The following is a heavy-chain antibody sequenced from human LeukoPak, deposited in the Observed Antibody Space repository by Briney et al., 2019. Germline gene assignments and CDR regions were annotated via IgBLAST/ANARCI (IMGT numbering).Heavy chain of an antibody. V-gene: IGHV3-23*01. CDR1: GFSFSSHG. CDR3: VRGAYSSSWLNFDY. D-gene: IGHD6-13*01. Sequence: PGGSLRLSCAASGFSFSSHGMSGVRQAPGKGLEWVSGIIGGAGSTYYADSVKGRFTVSRDNSKNTLYLQMNSLRAEDTAVYYCVRGAYSSSWLNFDYWGQGTLVTVSS. J-gene: IGHJ4*02. CDR2: IIGGAGST.